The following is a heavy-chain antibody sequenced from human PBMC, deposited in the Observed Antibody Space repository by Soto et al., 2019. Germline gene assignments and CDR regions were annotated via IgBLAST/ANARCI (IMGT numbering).Heavy chain of an antibody. CDR1: GLTFSSHD. D-gene: IGHD1-26*01. CDR2: ISGSGGST. CDR3: ARDRRTSWSYFRTRGLCWFDP. V-gene: IGHV3-23*01. Sequence: PGGSLRLSCAASGLTFSSHDMSWVRQAPGKGLEWVSGISGSGGSTYYADSVKGRFTISRDNSKNTLYLQMNSLRAEDTAVYYCARDRRTSWSYFRTRGLCWFDPWGQGPLVTVSS. J-gene: IGHJ5*02.